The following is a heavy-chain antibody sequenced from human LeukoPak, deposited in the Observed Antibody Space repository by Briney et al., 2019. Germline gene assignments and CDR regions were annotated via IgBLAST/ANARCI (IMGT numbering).Heavy chain of an antibody. D-gene: IGHD2-15*01. Sequence: ASVNVSCKASGYTFASYDINWVRQATGQGLEWMGWMNPNSGNTGYTQKFQGRVTMTRDTSISTAYMELSSLRSEDTAVYYCARTLRRHCSGGSCYSPHLDYWGQGTLVTVSS. CDR2: MNPNSGNT. J-gene: IGHJ4*02. CDR3: ARTLRRHCSGGSCYSPHLDY. CDR1: GYTFASYD. V-gene: IGHV1-8*01.